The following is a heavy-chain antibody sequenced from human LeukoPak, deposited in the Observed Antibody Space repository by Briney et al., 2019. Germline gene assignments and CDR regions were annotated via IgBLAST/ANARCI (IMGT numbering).Heavy chain of an antibody. Sequence: SETLSLSCTVSGVSISSYYWSWIRQPPGKGLEWIGYIYYSGSTNYNPSLKSRVTISVDTSKNQFSLKLSSVTAADTAVYYCARDLEPYAFDIWGQGTMVTVSS. J-gene: IGHJ3*02. CDR2: IYYSGST. V-gene: IGHV4-59*01. D-gene: IGHD1-1*01. CDR1: GVSISSYY. CDR3: ARDLEPYAFDI.